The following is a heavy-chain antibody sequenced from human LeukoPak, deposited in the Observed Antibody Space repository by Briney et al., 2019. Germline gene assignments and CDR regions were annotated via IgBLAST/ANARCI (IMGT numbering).Heavy chain of an antibody. J-gene: IGHJ4*02. V-gene: IGHV4-59*01. CDR3: ARSVGSERDFDY. CDR2: IYYSGST. CDR1: GGSISSYY. Sequence: SGTLSLTCTVSGGSISSYYWSWIRQPPGKGLEWIGYIYYSGSTNYNPSLKSRVTISVDTSKNQSSLKLSSVTAADTAVYYCARSVGSERDFDYWGQGTLVTVS. D-gene: IGHD1-26*01.